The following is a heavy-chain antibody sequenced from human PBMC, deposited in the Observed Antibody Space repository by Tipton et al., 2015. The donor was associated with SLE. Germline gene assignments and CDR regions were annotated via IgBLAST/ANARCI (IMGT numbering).Heavy chain of an antibody. Sequence: QVQLVQSGAEVKKPGASVKVSCKASGYTFTSYDINWVRQATGQGLEWMGWMNPNSGNTGYAQKFQGRVTMTRNTSISTAYMELSSLRSEDTAVYYCARGLGDYYDSSGRRWFDPWGQGTLVTVSS. J-gene: IGHJ5*02. D-gene: IGHD3-22*01. V-gene: IGHV1-8*01. CDR2: MNPNSGNT. CDR1: GYTFTSYD. CDR3: ARGLGDYYDSSGRRWFDP.